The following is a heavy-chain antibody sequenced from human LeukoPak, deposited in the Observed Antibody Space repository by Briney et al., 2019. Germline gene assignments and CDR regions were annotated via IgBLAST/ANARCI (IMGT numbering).Heavy chain of an antibody. CDR2: IYTSGST. V-gene: IGHV4-61*02. CDR3: ARGRGSYYGY. D-gene: IGHD1-26*01. Sequence: PSQTLSLTCTVSGGSISSGSYYWSWIRQPAGKGLEWIGRIYTSGSTNYNPSLKSRVTISVDTSKNQFSLKLCSVTAADTAVYYCARGRGSYYGYWGQGTLVTVSS. J-gene: IGHJ4*02. CDR1: GGSISSGSYY.